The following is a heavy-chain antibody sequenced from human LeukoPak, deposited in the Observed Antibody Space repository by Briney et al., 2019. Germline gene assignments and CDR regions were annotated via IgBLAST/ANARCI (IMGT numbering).Heavy chain of an antibody. CDR2: ISSSYI. V-gene: IGHV3-21*04. CDR3: AGRSSGSYFDF. CDR1: GFTFSSYS. J-gene: IGHJ4*02. Sequence: PGGSLRLSCAASGFTFSSYSMNWVRQAPGKGLEWVSCISSSYIYYADSVKGRFTISRDNAENSLYLQMNSLRAEDTAVYYCAGRSSGSYFDFWGQGTLVTVSS. D-gene: IGHD3-10*01.